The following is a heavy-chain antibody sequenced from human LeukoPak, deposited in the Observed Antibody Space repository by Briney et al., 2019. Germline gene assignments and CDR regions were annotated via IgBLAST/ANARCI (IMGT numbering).Heavy chain of an antibody. CDR1: GGSISSYY. CDR3: ARRYTTSWFFDS. V-gene: IGHV4-59*08. D-gene: IGHD2-2*02. J-gene: IGHJ4*02. Sequence: SETLSLTCTVSGGSISSYYWSWIRQPPGKGLEWLGYIYYTGNSNYNPSLESRGTMSLDTSTNQFSLRLSSVTAADTAVYYCARRYTTSWFFDSWGQGALVTVSS. CDR2: IYYTGNS.